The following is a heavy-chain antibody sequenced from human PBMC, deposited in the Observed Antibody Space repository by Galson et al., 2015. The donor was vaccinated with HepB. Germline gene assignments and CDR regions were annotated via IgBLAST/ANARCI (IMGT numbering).Heavy chain of an antibody. J-gene: IGHJ6*03. CDR2: ISAYNGNT. D-gene: IGHD2-2*01. CDR1: GYTFTSYG. Sequence: SVKVSCKASGYTFTSYGISWVRQAPGQGLEWMGWISAYNGNTNYAQKLQGRVTMTTDTSTSTAYMELRSLRSDDTAVYYCARDPHPQFIVVVPAAIGGYYYMDVWGKGTTVTVSS. V-gene: IGHV1-18*01. CDR3: ARDPHPQFIVVVPAAIGGYYYMDV.